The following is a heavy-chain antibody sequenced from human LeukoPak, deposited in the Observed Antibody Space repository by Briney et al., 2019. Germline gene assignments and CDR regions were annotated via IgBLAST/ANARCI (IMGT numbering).Heavy chain of an antibody. D-gene: IGHD2-8*01. J-gene: IGHJ6*02. CDR3: ARDHGMVYAMDGMDV. V-gene: IGHV4-59*12. CDR1: GGSISSYY. CDR2: IYYSGTT. Sequence: SETLSLTCTVSGGSISSYYWSWIRQPPGKGLEWIGYIYYSGTTNYNPSLKSRVTISVDTSKNQFSLQLNSVTPEDTAVYYCARDHGMVYAMDGMDVWGQGTTVTVSS.